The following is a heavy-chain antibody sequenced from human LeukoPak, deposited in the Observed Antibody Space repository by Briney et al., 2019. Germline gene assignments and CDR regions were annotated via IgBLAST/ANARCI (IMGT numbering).Heavy chain of an antibody. Sequence: PGGSLRLSCAASGFIVSSSYMNWVRQAPGKGLEWVSVIYSGGHTYYTDSVKGRFTISRDNSNNTLYLYMNSLRPDDTAVYYCARSNRDGDNHYHYYYMDVWGKGTTVTVSS. J-gene: IGHJ6*03. CDR3: ARSNRDGDNHYHYYYMDV. D-gene: IGHD5-24*01. CDR1: GFIVSSSY. CDR2: IYSGGHT. V-gene: IGHV3-53*01.